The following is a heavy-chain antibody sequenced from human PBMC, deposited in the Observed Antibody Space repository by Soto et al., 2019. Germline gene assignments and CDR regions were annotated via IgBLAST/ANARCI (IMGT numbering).Heavy chain of an antibody. CDR1: GGSISSSSYY. Sequence: PSETLSLTCTVSGGSISSSSYYWGWIRQPPGKGLEWIGSIYYSGSTYYNPSLKSRVTISVDTSKNQFSLKLSSVTAADTAVYYCARHLPCGGGSCYSFINWFDPWGQGTLVTVSS. J-gene: IGHJ5*02. CDR2: IYYSGST. V-gene: IGHV4-39*01. CDR3: ARHLPCGGGSCYSFINWFDP. D-gene: IGHD2-15*01.